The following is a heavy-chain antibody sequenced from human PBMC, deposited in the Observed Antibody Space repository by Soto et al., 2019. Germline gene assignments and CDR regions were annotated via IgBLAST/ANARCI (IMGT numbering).Heavy chain of an antibody. D-gene: IGHD3-22*01. Sequence: SVKVSCKASGGTFSSYAISWVRQAPGQGLEWMGGIIPIFGTANYAQKFQGRVTITADESTSTAYMELSSLRSEDTAVYYCASRTDYYDSSGYYYSGRRNWFDPWGQGTLVTVSS. J-gene: IGHJ5*02. CDR3: ASRTDYYDSSGYYYSGRRNWFDP. V-gene: IGHV1-69*13. CDR1: GGTFSSYA. CDR2: IIPIFGTA.